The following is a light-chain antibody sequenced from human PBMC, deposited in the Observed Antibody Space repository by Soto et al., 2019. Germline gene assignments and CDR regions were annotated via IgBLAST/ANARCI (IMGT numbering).Light chain of an antibody. V-gene: IGLV1-47*01. Sequence: QSVLTQPPSASGTPGQKVTISCSGSSSNIGDNYVYWHQQLPGTAPKLLIYRNNQRPSGVPDRFSVSKSGTSASLAISGLRSEDEADYYCAAWDDSLSGYVFGPGTKLTV. J-gene: IGLJ1*01. CDR2: RNN. CDR1: SSNIGDNY. CDR3: AAWDDSLSGYV.